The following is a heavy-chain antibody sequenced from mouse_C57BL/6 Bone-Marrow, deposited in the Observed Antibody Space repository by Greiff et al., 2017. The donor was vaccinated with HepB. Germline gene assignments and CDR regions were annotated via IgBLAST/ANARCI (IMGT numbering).Heavy chain of an antibody. Sequence: VQLQQPGAELVRPGSSVKLSCKASGYTFTSYWMHWVKQRPIQGLEWIGNIDPSDSATHYNQKFKDKATLTVDKSSSTAYMQLSSLTSEDSAVYYCAGTLYYGSSRGFAYWGQGTLVTVSA. CDR1: GYTFTSYW. V-gene: IGHV1-52*01. CDR2: IDPSDSAT. CDR3: AGTLYYGSSRGFAY. J-gene: IGHJ3*01. D-gene: IGHD1-1*01.